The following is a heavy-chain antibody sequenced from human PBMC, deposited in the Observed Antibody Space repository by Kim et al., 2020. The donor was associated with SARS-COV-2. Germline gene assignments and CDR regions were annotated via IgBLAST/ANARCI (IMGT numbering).Heavy chain of an antibody. D-gene: IGHD2-2*01. CDR3: ARLSPIAYCSSTSCPPPRFDP. CDR1: GGSISSSSYY. V-gene: IGHV4-39*01. Sequence: SETLSLTCTVSGGSISSSSYYWGWIRQPPGKGLEWIGSIYYSGSTYYNPSLKSRVTISVDTSKNQFSLKLSSVTAADTAVYYCARLSPIAYCSSTSCPPPRFDPWGQGTLVTVSS. J-gene: IGHJ5*02. CDR2: IYYSGST.